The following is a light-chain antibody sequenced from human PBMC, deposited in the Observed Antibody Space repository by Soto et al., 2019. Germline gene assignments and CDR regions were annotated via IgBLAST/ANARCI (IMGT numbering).Light chain of an antibody. Sequence: DIQMTQSPSTLSASVGDRVTITCRASQGINRHLAWYQQKPGKAPNLLIYTASTLQSGVPSRFSGSGSGTEFTLTISSLQPEDFATYYCQQLNTYPWFTFGPGTKVDI. V-gene: IGKV1-9*01. CDR2: TAS. CDR3: QQLNTYPWFT. CDR1: QGINRH. J-gene: IGKJ3*01.